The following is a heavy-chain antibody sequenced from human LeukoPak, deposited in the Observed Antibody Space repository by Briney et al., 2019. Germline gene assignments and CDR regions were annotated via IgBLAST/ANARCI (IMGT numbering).Heavy chain of an antibody. CDR1: GGSISSYY. CDR2: ISHSGST. D-gene: IGHD3-9*01. J-gene: IGHJ4*02. CDR3: ARLATAGYLKF. Sequence: SETLSLTCTVSGGSISSYYWSWIRQPPGKGLEWIGYISHSGSTNYNPSLKSRVTISVDTSKKQFSLRVNSVTAADTAVYYCARLATAGYLKFWGQGTLVAVSS. V-gene: IGHV4-59*08.